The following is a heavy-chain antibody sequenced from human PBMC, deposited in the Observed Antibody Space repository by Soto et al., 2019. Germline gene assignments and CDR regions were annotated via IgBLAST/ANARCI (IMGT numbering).Heavy chain of an antibody. CDR2: INPNTGAT. Sequence: QVQLVQSGAELKKPGASMQVSCKASGYTFTAYYLHWVRQDPGQGLEWIGWINPNTGATNYAQKLKEGVTLTRDTSVSTAYMDLTSLKSDDTAVYYWARGKYGSSVDCWGQGTLVSVST. CDR1: GYTFTAYY. D-gene: IGHD6-6*01. CDR3: ARGKYGSSVDC. V-gene: IGHV1-2*02. J-gene: IGHJ4*02.